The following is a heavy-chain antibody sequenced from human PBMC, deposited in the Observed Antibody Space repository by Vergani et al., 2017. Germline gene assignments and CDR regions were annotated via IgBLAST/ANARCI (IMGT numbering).Heavy chain of an antibody. V-gene: IGHV3-33*01. CDR2: TWYDGNNK. J-gene: IGHJ4*02. Sequence: QVQLVESGGGVVQPGRSLRLSCAASGFTFNQYGMHWVRQAPGKGLEWVAVTWYDGNNKQYADSVKGRFTISRDNAKNSLYLQMNSLRAEDTAVYYCARVIRPSSTSLYFDYWGQGTLVTVSS. CDR3: ARVIRPSSTSLYFDY. CDR1: GFTFNQYG. D-gene: IGHD2-2*01.